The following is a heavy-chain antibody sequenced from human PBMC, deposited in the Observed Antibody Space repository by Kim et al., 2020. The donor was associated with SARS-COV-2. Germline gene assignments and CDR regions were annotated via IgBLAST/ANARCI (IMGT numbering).Heavy chain of an antibody. D-gene: IGHD2-21*01. CDR3: ARAPPSGDTLSY. Sequence: NNNPSLKSRVTISVDTSKNQFSLKLSSGTAADTAVYYCARAPPSGDTLSYWGQGTLVTVSS. J-gene: IGHJ4*02. V-gene: IGHV4-34*01.